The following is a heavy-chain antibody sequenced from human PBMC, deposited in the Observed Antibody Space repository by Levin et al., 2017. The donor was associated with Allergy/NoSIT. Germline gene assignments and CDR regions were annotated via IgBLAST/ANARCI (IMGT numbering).Heavy chain of an antibody. CDR2: ITYDGSNK. CDR3: ASRGFQASTYYFDY. J-gene: IGHJ4*02. V-gene: IGHV3-30*03. D-gene: IGHD6-25*01. CDR1: GFTFSNYG. Sequence: LSLTCVASGFTFSNYGMHWVRQAPGKGLEWVAVITYDGSNKLYADSVKGRFTISRDDSKNTLYLQMNSLRAEDTAVYYCASRGFQASTYYFDYWGQGSLVTVSS.